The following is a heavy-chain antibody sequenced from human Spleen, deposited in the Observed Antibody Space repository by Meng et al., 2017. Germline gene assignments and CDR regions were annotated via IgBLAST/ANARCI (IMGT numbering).Heavy chain of an antibody. V-gene: IGHV1-3*01. CDR3: ARHSTDWSLDY. D-gene: IGHD2/OR15-2a*01. CDR2: IKAGNGNT. Sequence: QVQLVQAGAEMKKPGAPVKVSCKASAYGFTTYDIHWVRLAPGQRLEWMGWIKAGNGNTKYAQKFQWRLTMTIDTSTTTVYMELRSLRSDDSALYYCARHSTDWSLDYWGQRTLVTVSS. J-gene: IGHJ4*02. CDR1: AYGFTTYD.